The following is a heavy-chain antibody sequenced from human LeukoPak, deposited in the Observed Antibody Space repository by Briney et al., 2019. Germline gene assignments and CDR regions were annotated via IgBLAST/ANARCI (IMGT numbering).Heavy chain of an antibody. CDR2: IIPIFGTA. Sequence: SVKVSCKASGGTFSSYAISWVRQAPGQGLEWMGGIIPIFGTANYAQKFQGRVTITADKSTSTAYMELSSLRSEDTAVYYCARGGYYYDSSGYAPAGFAFDIWGQGTMVTVSS. CDR3: ARGGYYYDSSGYAPAGFAFDI. V-gene: IGHV1-69*06. D-gene: IGHD3-22*01. CDR1: GGTFSSYA. J-gene: IGHJ3*02.